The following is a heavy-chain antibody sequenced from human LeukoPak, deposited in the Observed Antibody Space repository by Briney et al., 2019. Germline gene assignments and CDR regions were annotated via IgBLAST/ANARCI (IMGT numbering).Heavy chain of an antibody. V-gene: IGHV1-18*01. CDR2: ISAYNGKT. Sequence: ASVTVSFKASGYTFTTHGISWVRQAPGQGLEWMGWISAYNGKTNYAQKLQGRVTMTTDTSTNTAYMELRSLRSDDTAVYYCAPELTGTTPGYWGQGTLVTVSS. CDR3: APELTGTTPGY. CDR1: GYTFTTHG. D-gene: IGHD1-20*01. J-gene: IGHJ4*02.